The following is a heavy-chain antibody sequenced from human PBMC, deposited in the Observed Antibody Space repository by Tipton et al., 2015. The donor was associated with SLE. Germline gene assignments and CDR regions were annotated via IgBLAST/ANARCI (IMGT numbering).Heavy chain of an antibody. J-gene: IGHJ5*02. CDR2: ISSNGGST. CDR3: ARVLNYYGSGSDP. Sequence: QLVQSGGGLVQLGGSLRLSCTASGFTFSSYAMHWVRQASGKGLESVSAISSNGGSTYYVDSVKGRFTISRDNSKNTLYLQMGSLRAEDMAVYFCARVLNYYGSGSDPWGQGTLVTVSS. D-gene: IGHD3-10*01. V-gene: IGHV3-64*07. CDR1: GFTFSSYA.